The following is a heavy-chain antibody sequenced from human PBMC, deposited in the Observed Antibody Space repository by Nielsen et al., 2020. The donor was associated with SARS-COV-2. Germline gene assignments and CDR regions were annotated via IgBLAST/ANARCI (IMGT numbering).Heavy chain of an antibody. D-gene: IGHD2-15*01. CDR2: IGWTGGSI. J-gene: IGHJ4*02. V-gene: IGHV3-43*01. CDR1: GFTFDDYT. CDR3: AKDRGGSGWALDS. Sequence: GGSLRLSCVASGFTFDDYTMHWVRQAPGKGLESVSQIGWTGGSIYYSDSVKGRFTISRDNSKNSLYLQMNSLSTEDAALSYCAKDRGGSGWALDSWGQGTLVTVSS.